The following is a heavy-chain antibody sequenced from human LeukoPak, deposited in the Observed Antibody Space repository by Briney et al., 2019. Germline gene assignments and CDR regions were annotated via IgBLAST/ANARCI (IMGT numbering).Heavy chain of an antibody. CDR2: INHSGST. D-gene: IGHD3-22*01. V-gene: IGHV4-34*01. J-gene: IGHJ4*02. CDR3: ARDVGRGSGYYLY. Sequence: SETLSLTCAVYGGSFSGYYWSWIRQPPGKGLEWVGEINHSGSTNYNPSLKSRVTISVDTSKNQFSLKLSSVTAADTAVYYCARDVGRGSGYYLYWGQGTLVTVSS. CDR1: GGSFSGYY.